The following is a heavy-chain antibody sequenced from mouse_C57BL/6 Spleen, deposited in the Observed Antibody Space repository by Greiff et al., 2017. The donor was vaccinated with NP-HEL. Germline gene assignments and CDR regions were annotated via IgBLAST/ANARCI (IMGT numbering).Heavy chain of an antibody. CDR1: GYTFTDYN. CDR3: ARRHYYGSRGYAMDY. Sequence: EVQRVESGPELVKPGASVKIPCKASGYTFTDYNMDWVKQSHGKSLEWIGDINPNNGGTIYNQKFKGKATLTVDKSSSTAYMELRSLTSEDTAVYYCARRHYYGSRGYAMDYWGQGTSVTVSS. CDR2: INPNNGGT. J-gene: IGHJ4*01. V-gene: IGHV1-18*01. D-gene: IGHD1-1*01.